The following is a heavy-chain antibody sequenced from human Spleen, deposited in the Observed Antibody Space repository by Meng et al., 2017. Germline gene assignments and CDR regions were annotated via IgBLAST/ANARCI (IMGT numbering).Heavy chain of an antibody. J-gene: IGHJ6*02. CDR3: ARDGSGWYLSVGDYYYYYGMDV. V-gene: IGHV4-38-2*02. CDR2: IYHSGST. CDR1: GYSISSGYY. D-gene: IGHD6-19*01. Sequence: SETLSLTCTVSGYSISSGYYWGWIRQPPGKGLEWIGSIYHSGSTYYNPSLKSRVTISVDTSKNQFSLKLSSVTAADTAVYYCARDGSGWYLSVGDYYYYYGMDVWGQGTMVTVSS.